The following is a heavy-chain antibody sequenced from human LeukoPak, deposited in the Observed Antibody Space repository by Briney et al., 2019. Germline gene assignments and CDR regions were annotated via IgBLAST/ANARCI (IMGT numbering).Heavy chain of an antibody. J-gene: IGHJ4*02. D-gene: IGHD1-26*01. V-gene: IGHV3-7*01. CDR1: GFTLSNYW. CDR3: ARDIGFGDY. Sequence: GALRLSCAASGFTLSNYWMCWVRQAPGKGLEWVASIKQDGSEKNYVGSVKGRFTISRDNAKNSVYLQMNSLKAEDTAVYYCARDIGFGDYWGQGTLVTVSS. CDR2: IKQDGSEK.